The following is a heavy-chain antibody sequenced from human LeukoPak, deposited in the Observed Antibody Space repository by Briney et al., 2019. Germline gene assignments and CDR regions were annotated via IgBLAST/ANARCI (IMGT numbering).Heavy chain of an antibody. CDR1: GYSISSGDY. D-gene: IGHD3-9*01. V-gene: IGHV4-38-2*02. CDR3: ARGPHYDILTAYSRGWFDP. CDR2: IYHSGRT. J-gene: IGHJ5*02. Sequence: SETLSLTCTVSGYSISSGDYWGWIRQPPGKGLEWIGSIYHSGRTYYNPSLKSRVTISVDTSKNQVSLILTSVTAADTAVYYCARGPHYDILTAYSRGWFDPWGQGTLVTVSS.